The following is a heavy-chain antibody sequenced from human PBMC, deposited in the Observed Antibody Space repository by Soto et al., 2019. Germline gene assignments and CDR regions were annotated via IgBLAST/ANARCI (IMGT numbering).Heavy chain of an antibody. D-gene: IGHD3-10*01. V-gene: IGHV1-69*01. CDR3: ARDLEFRDGNISHLDY. CDR2: IFPIFGTS. CDR1: GGTFNTHA. J-gene: IGHJ4*02. Sequence: QVQLLQSGAEVKQPGSSVKVSCKASGGTFNTHAYNWVQQAPGQGLEWVGGIFPIFGTSNYAQKFQGRVTITADESTSTVYLELSSLRSEDTAVYYCARDLEFRDGNISHLDYWGQGTLVTVSS.